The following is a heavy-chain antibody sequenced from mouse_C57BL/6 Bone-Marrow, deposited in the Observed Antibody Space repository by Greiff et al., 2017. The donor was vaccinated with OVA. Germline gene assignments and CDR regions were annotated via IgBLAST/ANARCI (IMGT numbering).Heavy chain of an antibody. V-gene: IGHV1-18*01. J-gene: IGHJ2*01. CDR3: ARSLLRFPLYYCDD. CDR2: INPNNGGT. Sequence: VQLQQSGPELVKPGASVKIPCKASGYTFTDYNMDWVKQSHGKSLEWIGDINPNNGGTIYNQKFKGKATLTVDKSSSTAYMERRSLTSEDTAVYYCARSLLRFPLYYCDDWGQGTTRTVSS. CDR1: GYTFTDYN. D-gene: IGHD1-1*01.